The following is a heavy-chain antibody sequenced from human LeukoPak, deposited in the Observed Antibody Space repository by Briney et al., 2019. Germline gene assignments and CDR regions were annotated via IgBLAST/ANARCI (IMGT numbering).Heavy chain of an antibody. D-gene: IGHD6-13*01. J-gene: IGHJ4*02. CDR2: MNPNSGNT. CDR3: ARGDFAAADYYFDY. V-gene: IGHV1-8*01. CDR1: GYTFTSYD. Sequence: ASVKDTCQACGYTFTSYDRNGVGQPTGQGLEWMGWMNPNSGNTGKAHKFQGRVIKTRNTSISTAYVELSSLRSECAAVYYCARGDFAAADYYFDYWGQGTLVTVSS.